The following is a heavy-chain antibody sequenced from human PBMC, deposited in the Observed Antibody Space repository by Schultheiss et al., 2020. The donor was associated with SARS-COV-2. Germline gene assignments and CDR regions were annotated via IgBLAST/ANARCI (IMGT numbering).Heavy chain of an antibody. CDR3: ARDDGYCSAGSCRNWFDP. J-gene: IGHJ5*02. V-gene: IGHV4-61*10. CDR1: GGSISSGGYY. D-gene: IGHD2-15*01. Sequence: SETLSLTCAVSGGSISSGGYYWSWIRQPAGKGLEWIGYIYYSGSTNYNPSLKSRVTISVDTSKNQFSLKLNSVTAADTAMYYCARDDGYCSAGSCRNWFDPWGQGTLVTVSS. CDR2: IYYSGST.